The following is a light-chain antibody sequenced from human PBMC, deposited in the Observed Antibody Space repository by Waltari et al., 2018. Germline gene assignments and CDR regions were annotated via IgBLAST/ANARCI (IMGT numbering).Light chain of an antibody. J-gene: IGKJ4*01. CDR3: QQRSNWPLT. CDR2: DAS. CDR1: QSLTTS. V-gene: IGKV3-11*01. Sequence: EIVLTQSPATLSLSPGERATISCRASQSLTTSLAWYQQKPGQAPRLLIYDASNRATGIPARFSGSASGTDFTLTISSLEPEDFAVYYCQQRSNWPLTFGGGTKVEIK.